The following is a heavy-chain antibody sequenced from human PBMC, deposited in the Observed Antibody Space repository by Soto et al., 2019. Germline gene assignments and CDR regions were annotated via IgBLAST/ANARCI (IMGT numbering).Heavy chain of an antibody. CDR2: ITGCGGDT. Sequence: EVQLWESGGGLVQPGGSLRLSCAPFGFTFSTYDMSCVGQAPAKWLELFSTITGCGGDTFYADSVKGRFTISRDNSKKTLYLQMSSLRADDTAVYYCEKRPASIRTFDYRGQGTLVTVSS. J-gene: IGHJ4*02. V-gene: IGHV3-23*01. CDR3: EKRPASIRTFDY. CDR1: GFTFSTYD. D-gene: IGHD2-2*02.